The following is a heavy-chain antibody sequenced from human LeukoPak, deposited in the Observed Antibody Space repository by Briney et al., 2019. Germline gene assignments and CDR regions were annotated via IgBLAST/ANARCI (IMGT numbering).Heavy chain of an antibody. CDR3: ARGYFWSGYYPHY. D-gene: IGHD3-3*01. J-gene: IGHJ4*02. CDR2: INTSGGST. CDR1: GYTFTTYY. V-gene: IGHV1-46*01. Sequence: ASEKVAWKAYGYTFTTYYMHWVRQAPGQGLERMGIINTSGGSTSYAQNFQGRVTMTRDTSTSTVYTELSSLRSEDTAVYYCARGYFWSGYYPHYWGQGTLVTVSS.